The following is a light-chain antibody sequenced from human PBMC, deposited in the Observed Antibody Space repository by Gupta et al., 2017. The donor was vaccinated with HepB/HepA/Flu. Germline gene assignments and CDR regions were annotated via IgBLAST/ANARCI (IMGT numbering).Light chain of an antibody. CDR3: QQYNSYSRT. CDR2: KAS. J-gene: IGKJ1*01. V-gene: IGKV1-5*03. Sequence: DIQMTQSPSTLSASVGDRVTITCRASQSISSWLAWYQQKPGKAPKLLIYKASSLESGVPSRLSGSGSGTEFTLTISILHPDDFATYYCQQYNSYSRTFGPGTKVEIK. CDR1: QSISSW.